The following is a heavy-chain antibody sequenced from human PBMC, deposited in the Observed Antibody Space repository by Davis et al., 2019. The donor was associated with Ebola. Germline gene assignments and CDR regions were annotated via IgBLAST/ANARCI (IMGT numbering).Heavy chain of an antibody. J-gene: IGHJ6*02. CDR1: GGTFSSYA. V-gene: IGHV1-69*13. Sequence: SVKVSCKASGGTFSSYAISWVRQAPGQGLEWMGGIIPIFGTANYAQKFQGRVTITADESTSTAYMELSSLRSEDTAVYYCARDRITIFGVVHTYYYYGMDVWGQGTTVTVSS. CDR3: ARDRITIFGVVHTYYYYGMDV. D-gene: IGHD3-3*01. CDR2: IIPIFGTA.